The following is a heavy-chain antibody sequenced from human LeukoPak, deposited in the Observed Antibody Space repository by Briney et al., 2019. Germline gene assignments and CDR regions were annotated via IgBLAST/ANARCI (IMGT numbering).Heavy chain of an antibody. V-gene: IGHV4-59*01. Sequence: PSETLSLTCTVSGGSISSYYWSWIRQPPGKGLEWIGYIYYSGSTNYNPSLKSRVTISVDTSKNQFSLKLSSVTAADTAVYYCARESRGDYGSPNWFDPWAREPWSPSPQ. J-gene: IGHJ5*02. D-gene: IGHD4-17*01. CDR2: IYYSGST. CDR3: ARESRGDYGSPNWFDP. CDR1: GGSISSYY.